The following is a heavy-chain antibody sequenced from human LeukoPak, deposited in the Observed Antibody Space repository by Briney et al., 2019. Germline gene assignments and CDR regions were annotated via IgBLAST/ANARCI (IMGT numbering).Heavy chain of an antibody. CDR2: IKQDGSEK. CDR1: GFTFSSNW. J-gene: IGHJ1*01. D-gene: IGHD6-13*01. CDR3: ARDPPLITAAGSRYFQH. Sequence: PGGSLRLSCAASGFTFSSNWMSWIRQAPGKGLEWVANIKQDGSEKYYVDSVKGRFTISRDNAKSSLYLQMNSLRAEDTAVYYCARDPPLITAAGSRYFQHWGQGTLVNVSS. V-gene: IGHV3-7*01.